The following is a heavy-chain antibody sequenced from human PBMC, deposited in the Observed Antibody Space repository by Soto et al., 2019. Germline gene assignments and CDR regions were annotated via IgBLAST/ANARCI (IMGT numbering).Heavy chain of an antibody. Sequence: QLQLQEPGPGLLKPSETLSLTCTVSVASISNSDYYWGWIRQPPGKGLEWIGSIFYNDNTYYSPSLKSRLRISRDTSKSQFSLNRRSVTAADTAVYFCARHQYGYGLDVWGQGTTVTVSS. CDR2: IFYNDNT. J-gene: IGHJ6*02. CDR3: ARHQYGYGLDV. D-gene: IGHD3-10*01. CDR1: VASISNSDYY. V-gene: IGHV4-39*01.